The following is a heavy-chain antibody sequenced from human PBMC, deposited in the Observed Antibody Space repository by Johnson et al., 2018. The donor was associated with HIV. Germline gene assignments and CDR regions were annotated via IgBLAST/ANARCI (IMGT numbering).Heavy chain of an antibody. V-gene: IGHV3-11*04. D-gene: IGHD6-19*01. CDR1: GFVFSDSH. Sequence: QVQLVESGGDLVKPGGSLRLSCVASGFVFSDSHMSWIRQAPGKGLEWISYISSGGASIYYADSVRGRFTISRDNSKKSLSLQLNRLRAGDTGIYYCANGGKYSSGWYESAFDIWGQGTMVTVSS. CDR2: ISSGGASI. J-gene: IGHJ3*02. CDR3: ANGGKYSSGWYESAFDI.